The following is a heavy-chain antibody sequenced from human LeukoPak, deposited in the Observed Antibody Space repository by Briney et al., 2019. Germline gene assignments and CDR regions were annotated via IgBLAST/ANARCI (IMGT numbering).Heavy chain of an antibody. CDR1: GFTFSSYA. V-gene: IGHV3-23*01. D-gene: IGHD4-11*01. CDR2: ISGSGGST. Sequence: PGGSLRLSCAASGFTFSSYAMSWVRQPPGKGLEWVSAISGSGGSTYYADSVKGRFTISRDNSKNTLYLQMNSLRAEDTAVYYCAKEHSSDYRNYGSIDYWGQGTVVTVSS. CDR3: AKEHSSDYRNYGSIDY. J-gene: IGHJ4*02.